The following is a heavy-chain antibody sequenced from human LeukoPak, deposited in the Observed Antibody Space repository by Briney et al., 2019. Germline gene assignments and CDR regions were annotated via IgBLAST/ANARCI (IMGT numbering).Heavy chain of an antibody. V-gene: IGHV3-48*01. Sequence: HTGGSLRLSCAASGFPLSSYSINWVRQAPGKGLEWVSYISSSGSAIYYVDSVKGRFTVSRDNAKNSLFLQMNSPRAEDTAVHYCVRVKGSYFDYWGQGALVTVSS. CDR2: ISSSGSAI. J-gene: IGHJ4*02. CDR1: GFPLSSYS. D-gene: IGHD2-15*01. CDR3: VRVKGSYFDY.